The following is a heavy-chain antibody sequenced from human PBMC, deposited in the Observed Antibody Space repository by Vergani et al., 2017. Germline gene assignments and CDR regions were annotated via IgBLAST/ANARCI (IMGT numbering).Heavy chain of an antibody. V-gene: IGHV1-69*02. CDR3: ATPQTVTTGGMEV. CDR2: IIPILGIA. J-gene: IGHJ6*02. Sequence: QVQLVQSGAEVKKPGSSVKVSCKASGGTFSSYTISWVRQAPGQGLEWMGRIIPILGIANYAQKFQGRVTITADKSTSTAYMELSSLRSEDTAVYYCATPQTVTTGGMEVWGQGTTVIVSS. D-gene: IGHD4-17*01. CDR1: GGTFSSYT.